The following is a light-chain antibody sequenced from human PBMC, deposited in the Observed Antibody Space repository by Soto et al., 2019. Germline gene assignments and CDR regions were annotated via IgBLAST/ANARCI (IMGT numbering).Light chain of an antibody. CDR3: QQYESFPRT. V-gene: IGKV1-5*03. Sequence: DIPMTQSPSTLSASVGDRVTITCRASQSINKWLAWYQQKPGKAPKLFIFKASTLESGVPSRFSGSGSGTEFTLSISSLQPDDFATYFCQQYESFPRTFGQGTKVEIK. J-gene: IGKJ1*01. CDR1: QSINKW. CDR2: KAS.